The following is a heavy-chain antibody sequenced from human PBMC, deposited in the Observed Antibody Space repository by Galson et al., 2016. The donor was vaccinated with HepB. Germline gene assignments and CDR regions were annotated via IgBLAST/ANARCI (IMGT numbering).Heavy chain of an antibody. D-gene: IGHD3-3*01. CDR1: GFTFNTYG. V-gene: IGHV3-15*07. Sequence: SLRLSCAASGFTFNTYGMHWVRQSLGKGLEWVGRIKSKTDGGTTDYAAPVKGRFTISRDDSKNTLYLQMSSLKTDDTAVYYCTGKTFWSGYSSVGMDVWGQGTTVTVSS. J-gene: IGHJ6*02. CDR3: TGKTFWSGYSSVGMDV. CDR2: IKSKTDGGTT.